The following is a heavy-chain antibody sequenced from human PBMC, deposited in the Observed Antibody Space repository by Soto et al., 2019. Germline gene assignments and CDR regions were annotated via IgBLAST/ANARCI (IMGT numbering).Heavy chain of an antibody. CDR2: VWYDGSNK. V-gene: IGHV3-33*01. CDR1: GFTFSSYG. Sequence: GGSLRLSCAASGFTFSSYGMHWVRQAPGKGLEWVAVVWYDGSNKYYADSVKGRFTISRDNSKNTLYLQMNSLRAEDTAVYYCARTQIAARRPYFDYCGQGTMLTV. CDR3: ARTQIAARRPYFDY. J-gene: IGHJ4*02. D-gene: IGHD6-6*01.